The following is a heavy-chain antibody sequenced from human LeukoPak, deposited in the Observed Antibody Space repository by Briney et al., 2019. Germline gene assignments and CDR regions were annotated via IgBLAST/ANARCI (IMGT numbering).Heavy chain of an antibody. Sequence: GGSLRLSCAASGFAFTDYATSWVRQAPGKGLEWVSAITDSGGATYYADSVKGRFTISRDNSKNTLYLQMNRLRGDDTAIYYCAKAYTRSWYAAFDIWGQGTMVTISS. CDR2: ITDSGGAT. V-gene: IGHV3-23*01. CDR1: GFAFTDYA. CDR3: AKAYTRSWYAAFDI. D-gene: IGHD6-13*01. J-gene: IGHJ3*02.